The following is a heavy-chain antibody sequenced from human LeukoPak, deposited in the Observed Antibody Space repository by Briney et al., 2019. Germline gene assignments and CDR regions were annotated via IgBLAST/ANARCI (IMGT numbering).Heavy chain of an antibody. Sequence: SVKVSFKASGGTFSSYAISWVRQAPGQGGEWMGGIIPIFGTANYAQKFQGRVTITADESTSTAYMELSSLRSEDTAVYYCARPAATYSAAFDYWGQGTLVTVSS. V-gene: IGHV1-69*01. D-gene: IGHD2-2*01. CDR3: ARPAATYSAAFDY. J-gene: IGHJ4*02. CDR1: GGTFSSYA. CDR2: IIPIFGTA.